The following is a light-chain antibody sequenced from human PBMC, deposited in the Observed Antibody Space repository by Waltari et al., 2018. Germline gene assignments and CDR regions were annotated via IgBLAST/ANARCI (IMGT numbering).Light chain of an antibody. CDR1: SSNIGAAYD. Sequence: QSVLTQPPSVSGAPGQRVTISCTGCSSNIGAAYDVHWYQQIPGTAPKLLIYRNTNRPSGVPDRFSGSKSGTSASLAITGLQAEDEADYYCQSYDTSLRSSVFGGGTKLTVL. J-gene: IGLJ2*01. CDR3: QSYDTSLRSSV. V-gene: IGLV1-40*01. CDR2: RNT.